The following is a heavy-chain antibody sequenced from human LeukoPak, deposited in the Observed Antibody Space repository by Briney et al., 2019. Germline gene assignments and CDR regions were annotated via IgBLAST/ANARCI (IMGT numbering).Heavy chain of an antibody. J-gene: IGHJ4*02. CDR2: IKSKTDGGTT. Sequence: GGSLRLSCAASGFTFSNAWMSWVRQAPGKGLEWVGRIKSKTDGGTTDYAAPVKGGFTVSRDDSKNTLYLQMNSLKTEDTAVYYCTTVYSVDTAMGSAYWGQGTLVTVSS. D-gene: IGHD5-18*01. CDR3: TTVYSVDTAMGSAY. V-gene: IGHV3-15*01. CDR1: GFTFSNAW.